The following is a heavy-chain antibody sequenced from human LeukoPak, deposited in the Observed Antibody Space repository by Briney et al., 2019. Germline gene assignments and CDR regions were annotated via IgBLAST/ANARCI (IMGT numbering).Heavy chain of an antibody. J-gene: IGHJ4*02. Sequence: ASVKVTFKPSGYTFTYYCMHWMRQAPGQGPEWMGWINTNSGGTYYAQGFQGRVTMTSDTSISTAYMELSSLRSDDAAIYYWAGGAGSGITARHDCWGQGTLVTVSS. CDR1: GYTFTYYC. CDR3: AGGAGSGITARHDC. D-gene: IGHD6-6*01. V-gene: IGHV1-2*02. CDR2: INTNSGGT.